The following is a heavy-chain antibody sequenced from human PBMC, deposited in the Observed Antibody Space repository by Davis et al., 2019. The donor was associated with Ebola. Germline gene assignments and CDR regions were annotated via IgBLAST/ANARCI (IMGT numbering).Heavy chain of an antibody. CDR3: ATTLIQLWFDDYYGMDV. D-gene: IGHD5-18*01. CDR2: ISGSGGST. V-gene: IGHV3-23*01. J-gene: IGHJ6*02. CDR1: GFTFSSYA. Sequence: GESLKISCAASGFTFSSYAMSWVRQAPGKGLEWVSAISGSGGSTYYADSVKGRFTISRDNSKNTLYLQMNSLRAEDTAVYYCATTLIQLWFDDYYGMDVWGQGTTVTVSS.